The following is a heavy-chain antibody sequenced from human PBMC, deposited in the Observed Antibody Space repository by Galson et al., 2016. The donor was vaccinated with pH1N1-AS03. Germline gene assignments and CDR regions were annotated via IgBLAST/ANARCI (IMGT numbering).Heavy chain of an antibody. V-gene: IGHV3-23*01. CDR1: GFTFSSYA. J-gene: IGHJ4*02. CDR3: AKEFHCDFWSGYYTVFDY. CDR2: ISGSGDST. Sequence: SLRLSCAASGFTFSSYAMSWVRQAPGKGLEWVSAISGSGDSTYSADSVKSRFTISRDNSKNTLYLQMNSLRVEDTAVYYCAKEFHCDFWSGYYTVFDYWGQGTLVTVSS. D-gene: IGHD3-3*01.